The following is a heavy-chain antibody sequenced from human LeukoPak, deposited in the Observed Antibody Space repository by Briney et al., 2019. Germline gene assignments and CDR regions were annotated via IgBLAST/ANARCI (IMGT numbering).Heavy chain of an antibody. J-gene: IGHJ4*02. Sequence: PGGSLRLSCAASGFTFSSYGMHWVRQAPGKGLEWVAFIRYDGSNKYYADSVKGRFTISRDNSKNAPYLQMNSLRAEDTAVYYCAKEGPIAAAGTPFDYWGQGTLVTVSS. CDR2: IRYDGSNK. CDR3: AKEGPIAAAGTPFDY. V-gene: IGHV3-30*02. D-gene: IGHD6-13*01. CDR1: GFTFSSYG.